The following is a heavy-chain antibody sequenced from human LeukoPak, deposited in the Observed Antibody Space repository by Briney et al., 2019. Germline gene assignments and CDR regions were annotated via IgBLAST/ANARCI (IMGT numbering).Heavy chain of an antibody. D-gene: IGHD6-13*01. J-gene: IGHJ4*02. Sequence: ASVKVSCKASGYTFTSYAMHWVRQAPGQRLEWMGWINAGNGNTKYSQKFQGRVTITRDTSASTAYMELSSLRSEDTAVYYCARGSYSSTFRDYWGQGTLVTVSS. CDR3: ARGSYSSTFRDY. CDR2: INAGNGNT. V-gene: IGHV1-3*01. CDR1: GYTFTSYA.